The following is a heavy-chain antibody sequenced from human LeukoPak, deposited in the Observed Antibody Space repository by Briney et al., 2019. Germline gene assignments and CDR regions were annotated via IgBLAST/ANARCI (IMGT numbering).Heavy chain of an antibody. CDR3: ARRANYYDSSGYYYDY. J-gene: IGHJ4*02. CDR1: GYSFTSYW. CDR2: IYPGDSDT. D-gene: IGHD3-22*01. Sequence: GESLKISCQGSGYSFTSYWIGWVRQMPGKGLEWMGIIYPGDSDTRYSPSFQGQVTISADKSISTAYLQWSSLKASDTAMYYCARRANYYDSSGYYYDYWGQGTLVTVSS. V-gene: IGHV5-51*01.